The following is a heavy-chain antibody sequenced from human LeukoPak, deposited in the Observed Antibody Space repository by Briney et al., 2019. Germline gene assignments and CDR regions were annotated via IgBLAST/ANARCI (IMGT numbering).Heavy chain of an antibody. Sequence: PWASVKVSCKASGYTFTSYGISWVRQAPGQGLEWMGWISAYNGNTNYAQKLQGRVTMTTDTSTSTAYMELRSLRSDDTAVCYCARDSGDDYYGSGSPDYWGQGTLVTVSS. V-gene: IGHV1-18*01. D-gene: IGHD3-10*01. CDR1: GYTFTSYG. CDR2: ISAYNGNT. J-gene: IGHJ4*02. CDR3: ARDSGDDYYGSGSPDY.